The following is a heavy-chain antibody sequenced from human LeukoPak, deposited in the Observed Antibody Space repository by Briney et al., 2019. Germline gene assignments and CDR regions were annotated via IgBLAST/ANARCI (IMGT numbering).Heavy chain of an antibody. CDR1: GFTFSSYA. D-gene: IGHD3-22*01. Sequence: PGRSLRLSCAASGFTFSSYAMSWVRQAPGKGLEWVSAISGSGGSTYYADSVKGRFTISRDNSKNTLYLQMNSLRAEDTAVYYCAKDVNYYDSSGYYSFDHWGQGTLVTVSS. J-gene: IGHJ4*02. CDR3: AKDVNYYDSSGYYSFDH. CDR2: ISGSGGST. V-gene: IGHV3-23*01.